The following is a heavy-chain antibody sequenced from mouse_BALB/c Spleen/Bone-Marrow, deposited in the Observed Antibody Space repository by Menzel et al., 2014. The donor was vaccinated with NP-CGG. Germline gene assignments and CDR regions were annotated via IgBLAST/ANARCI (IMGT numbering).Heavy chain of an antibody. Sequence: VKLVESGPGLVAPSQSLSITCTVSGFSLTSYGVHWVRQPPGKGLEWLGVIWAGGSTNYNSALVSRLSISKDNSKSQVFLKMNSLQTDDTAMYYCARAQLGCFAYWGQGTLVTVSA. J-gene: IGHJ3*01. CDR3: ARAQLGCFAY. CDR1: GFSLTSYG. CDR2: IWAGGST. V-gene: IGHV2-9*02. D-gene: IGHD4-1*02.